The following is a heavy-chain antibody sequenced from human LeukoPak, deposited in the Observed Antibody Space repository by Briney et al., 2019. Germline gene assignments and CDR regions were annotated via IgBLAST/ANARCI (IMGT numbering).Heavy chain of an antibody. J-gene: IGHJ6*03. V-gene: IGHV4-31*03. Sequence: SQTLSLTCTVSGGSISSGDYYWSWIRQHPGKGLEWIGYICYSGTYYNPSLKSRVSISEDTSKNQFSLKLTSVTAADTAVYYCAKKSACGDTTCFYSMAVWGKGPPVTFSS. D-gene: IGHD5-18*01. CDR1: GGSISSGDYY. CDR3: AKKSACGDTTCFYSMAV. CDR2: ICYSGT.